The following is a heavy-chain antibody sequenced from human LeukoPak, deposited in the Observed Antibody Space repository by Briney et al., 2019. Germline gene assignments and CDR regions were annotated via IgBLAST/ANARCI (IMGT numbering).Heavy chain of an antibody. Sequence: PGGSLRLSCAASGFTFSSYEMNWVRQAPGKGLEWVSTIERGGSTFYAGSVQGRFTISRDNSKNTLYLQMNSLRAEDTALYYCGRGGYDMHDWGQGTTVSVSS. J-gene: IGHJ6*02. CDR3: GRGGYDMHD. D-gene: IGHD2-2*01. CDR1: GFTFSSYE. V-gene: IGHV3-66*01. CDR2: IERGGST.